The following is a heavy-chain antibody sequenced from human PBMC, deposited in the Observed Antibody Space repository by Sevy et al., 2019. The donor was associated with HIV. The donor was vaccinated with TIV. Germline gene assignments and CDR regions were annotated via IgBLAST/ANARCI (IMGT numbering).Heavy chain of an antibody. J-gene: IGHJ4*02. CDR3: ARLKLHYDPYYFDL. Sequence: GGSLRLSCAASGFTFSDSWMSWVRQAPGKGLEWVANIKQDGSKKYYVDSVKGRFIVSRDNAKKSLYLEMSSLRAEDTAVYYCARLKLHYDPYYFDLWGQGTLVTVSS. D-gene: IGHD3-16*01. CDR2: IKQDGSKK. CDR1: GFTFSDSW. V-gene: IGHV3-7*01.